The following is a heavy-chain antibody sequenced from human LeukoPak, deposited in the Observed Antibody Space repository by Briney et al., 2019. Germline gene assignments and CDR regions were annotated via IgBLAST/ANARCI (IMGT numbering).Heavy chain of an antibody. V-gene: IGHV3-48*04. Sequence: GGSLRLSCAASGFTFSSYSMNWVRQAPGKGLEWVSYISSSSSTIYYADSVKGRFTISRDNAKNSLYLQMNSLRAEDTAVYYCARVVGGLIDYGDAFDIWGQGTMVTVSS. D-gene: IGHD4-17*01. CDR3: ARVVGGLIDYGDAFDI. CDR1: GFTFSSYS. J-gene: IGHJ3*02. CDR2: ISSSSSTI.